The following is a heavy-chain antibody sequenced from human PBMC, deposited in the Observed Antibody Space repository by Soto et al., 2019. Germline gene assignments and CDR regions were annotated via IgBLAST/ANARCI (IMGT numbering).Heavy chain of an antibody. V-gene: IGHV3-23*01. D-gene: IGHD6-6*01. CDR2: IIGSGGSK. CDR3: AKDSSQQLGWY. CDR1: GFTFSDYA. J-gene: IGHJ4*02. Sequence: EVQLLESGGGLVQPGGSLRLSCAASGFTFSDYAMTWVRQAPGKGLEWVSAIIGSGGSKYYADSVKGRFTISRDNPKNTLYQQMNSLRAEDTAVYYCAKDSSQQLGWYWGQGTLVTVSS.